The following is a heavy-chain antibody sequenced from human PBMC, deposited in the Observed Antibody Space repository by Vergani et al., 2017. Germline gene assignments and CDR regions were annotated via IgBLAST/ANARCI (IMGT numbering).Heavy chain of an antibody. J-gene: IGHJ6*03. CDR3: ARVRVGGNQLLPPYYYYYMDV. V-gene: IGHV3-66*01. Sequence: EVQLVESGGGLVQPGGSLRLSCAASGFTVSSNYMSWVRQAPGKGLEWVSVIYSGGSTYYADSVKGRFIISRDNSKNTLYLQMNSLRAEDTAVYYCARVRVGGNQLLPPYYYYYMDVWGKGTTVTVSS. CDR1: GFTVSSNY. CDR2: IYSGGST. D-gene: IGHD2-2*01.